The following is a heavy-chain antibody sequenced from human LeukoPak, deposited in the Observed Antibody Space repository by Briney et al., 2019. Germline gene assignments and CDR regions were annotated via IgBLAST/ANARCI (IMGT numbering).Heavy chain of an antibody. CDR3: ARDLYRIVVVPHYFDY. V-gene: IGHV3-74*01. Sequence: PGGSLRLSCAASRFTFSGYWMHWVRQAPGKGLVWVSRINSDGSSTTYADSVKGRFTISRDNAKNSLYLQMNSLRAEDTAVYYCARDLYRIVVVPHYFDYWGQGTLVTVSS. D-gene: IGHD3-22*01. CDR2: INSDGSST. J-gene: IGHJ4*02. CDR1: RFTFSGYW.